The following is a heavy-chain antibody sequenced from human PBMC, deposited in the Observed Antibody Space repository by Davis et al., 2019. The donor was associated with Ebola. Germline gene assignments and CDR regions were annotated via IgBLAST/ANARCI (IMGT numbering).Heavy chain of an antibody. J-gene: IGHJ6*02. Sequence: SGPTLVKPTQTLTLTCTFSGFSLSTSGMCVSWIRQPPGKALEWLALIDWDDDKYYSTSLKTRLTISKDTSKNQVVLTMTNMDPVDTATYYCARIGYYYGRSYYYYGMDVWGQGTTVTVSS. CDR1: GFSLSTSGMC. CDR3: ARIGYYYGRSYYYYGMDV. V-gene: IGHV2-70*01. D-gene: IGHD3-10*01. CDR2: IDWDDDK.